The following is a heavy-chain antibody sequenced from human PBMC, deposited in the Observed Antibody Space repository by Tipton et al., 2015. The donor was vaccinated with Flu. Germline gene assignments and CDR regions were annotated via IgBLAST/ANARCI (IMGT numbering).Heavy chain of an antibody. Sequence: QVQLVQSGAEVKKPGASVKVSCKASGYTFTGYYMHWVRQAPGQGLEWMGRINPNSGGTNYAQKFQGRVTMTRDTSISTAYMELSRLRSDDTAVYYCARDRPRYCSSTSCLNSYYYGMDVWGQGTTVTVSS. CDR1: GYTFTGYY. CDR3: ARDRPRYCSSTSCLNSYYYGMDV. D-gene: IGHD2-2*01. J-gene: IGHJ6*02. CDR2: INPNSGGT. V-gene: IGHV1-2*06.